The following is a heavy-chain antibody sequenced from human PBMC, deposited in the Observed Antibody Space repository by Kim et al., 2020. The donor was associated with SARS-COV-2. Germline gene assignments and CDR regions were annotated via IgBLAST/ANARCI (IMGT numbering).Heavy chain of an antibody. Sequence: ASVKVSCKASGYTFTGYYMHWVRQAPGQGLEWMGWINPNSGGTNYAQKFQGRVTMTRDTSISTAYMELSRLRSDDTAVYYCAREAPYCSSTSCFVDYWGQGTLVTVSS. CDR2: INPNSGGT. CDR1: GYTFTGYY. V-gene: IGHV1-2*02. J-gene: IGHJ4*02. CDR3: AREAPYCSSTSCFVDY. D-gene: IGHD2-2*01.